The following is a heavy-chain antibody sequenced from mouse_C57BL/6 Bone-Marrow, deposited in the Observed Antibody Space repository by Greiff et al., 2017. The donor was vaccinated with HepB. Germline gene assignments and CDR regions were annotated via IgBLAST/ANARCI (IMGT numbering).Heavy chain of an antibody. D-gene: IGHD2-4*01. Sequence: EVMLLESGGGLVQPKGSLKLSCAASGFSFNTYAMNWVRQPPGKGLEWVARIRSKGNNYATYYADSVKDRFTISRDDSKSMLYLQMNNLRAEDTAIYYCGRHWGYECDGGDWFADWGQGTLVTVSA. CDR3: GRHWGYECDGGDWFAD. CDR2: IRSKGNNYAT. J-gene: IGHJ3*01. V-gene: IGHV10-1*01. CDR1: GFSFNTYA.